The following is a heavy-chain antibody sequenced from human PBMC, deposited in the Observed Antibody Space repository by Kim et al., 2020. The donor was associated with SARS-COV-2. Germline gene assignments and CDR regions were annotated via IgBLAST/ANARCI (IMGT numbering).Heavy chain of an antibody. CDR3: ARVPIFGSGSSHAYYYYGMDV. CDR2: INHSGST. V-gene: IGHV4-34*01. CDR1: GGSFSGYY. Sequence: SETLSLTCAVYGGSFSGYYWSWIRQPPGKGLEWIGEINHSGSTNYNPSLKSRVTISVDTSKNQFSLKLSSVTAADTAVYYCARVPIFGSGSSHAYYYYGMDVWGQGTTVTVSS. D-gene: IGHD3-10*01. J-gene: IGHJ6*02.